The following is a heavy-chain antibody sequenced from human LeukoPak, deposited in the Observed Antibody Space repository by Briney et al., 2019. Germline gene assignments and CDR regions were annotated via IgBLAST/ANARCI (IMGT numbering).Heavy chain of an antibody. J-gene: IGHJ5*02. CDR1: GFTFSSYW. D-gene: IGHD2-21*01. Sequence: PGGSLRLSCAASGFTFSSYWMSWVRQAPGKGLEWVANIKQDGSEKYYVDSVKGRFTISRDNAKNSLYLQMNSLRAEDTAVYYCARDVSLWPLRYNWFDPWGQGTLVTVSS. CDR3: ARDVSLWPLRYNWFDP. V-gene: IGHV3-7*01. CDR2: IKQDGSEK.